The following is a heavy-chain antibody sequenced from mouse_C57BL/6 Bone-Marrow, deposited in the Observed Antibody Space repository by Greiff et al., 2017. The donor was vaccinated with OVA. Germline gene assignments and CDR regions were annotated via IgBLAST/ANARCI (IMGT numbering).Heavy chain of an antibody. J-gene: IGHJ3*01. D-gene: IGHD2-3*01. V-gene: IGHV1-81*01. Sequence: QVHVKQSGAELARPGASVKLSCKASGYTFTSYGISWVKQRTGQGLEWIGEIYPRSGNTYYNEKFKGKATLTADKSSSTAYMELRSLTSEDSAVYFCAREDGYLAWFAYWGQGTLVTVSA. CDR2: IYPRSGNT. CDR1: GYTFTSYG. CDR3: AREDGYLAWFAY.